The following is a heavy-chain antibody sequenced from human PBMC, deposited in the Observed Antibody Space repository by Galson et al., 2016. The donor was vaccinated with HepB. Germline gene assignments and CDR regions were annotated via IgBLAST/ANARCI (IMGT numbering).Heavy chain of an antibody. Sequence: SLRLSCATSGFTFGSYEMHWVRQPPGKGLEWVAIISFDGSGEKYADSVKGRFTIPRDNFQNTLFLQMSSLRVEDTAVYYCARDPPGSDDGLDVWGKGTTVTVSS. CDR2: ISFDGSGE. CDR3: ARDPPGSDDGLDV. V-gene: IGHV3-33*01. J-gene: IGHJ6*04. CDR1: GFTFGSYE.